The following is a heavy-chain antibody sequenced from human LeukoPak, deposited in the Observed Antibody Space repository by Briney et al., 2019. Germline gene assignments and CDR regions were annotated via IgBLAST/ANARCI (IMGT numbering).Heavy chain of an antibody. CDR3: AAVVPAARDWYFDL. CDR2: IYHSGST. V-gene: IGHV4-38-2*02. Sequence: SETLSLTCTVSGYSISSGYYWGWILQPPGRGLEWIVSIYHSGSTYYNPSLKSRVTISVDTSKNQFSLKLSSVTAADTAVYYCAAVVPAARDWYFDLWGRGTLVTVSS. J-gene: IGHJ2*01. D-gene: IGHD2-2*01. CDR1: GYSISSGYY.